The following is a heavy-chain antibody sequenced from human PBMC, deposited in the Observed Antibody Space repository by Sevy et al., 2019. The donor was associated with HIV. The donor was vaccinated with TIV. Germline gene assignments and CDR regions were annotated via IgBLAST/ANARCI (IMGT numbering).Heavy chain of an antibody. CDR1: GFTFSSHW. Sequence: GESLKISCAASGFTFSSHWMHWVRQVPGKGLVWVSRTNGDGITTTYADSVKGRFTISRDNTMNTLYLQMNSLRAEDTGIYYCARGGRYNSDDVAYWGQGTLVTVSS. CDR2: TNGDGITT. CDR3: ARGGRYNSDDVAY. V-gene: IGHV3-74*01. J-gene: IGHJ4*02. D-gene: IGHD5-18*01.